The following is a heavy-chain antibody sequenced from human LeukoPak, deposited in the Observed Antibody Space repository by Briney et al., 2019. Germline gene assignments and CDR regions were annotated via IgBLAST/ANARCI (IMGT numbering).Heavy chain of an antibody. D-gene: IGHD2-2*01. Sequence: SVKVSCKASGGTFSSYAISWVRQAPGQGLEWMGGIIPIFGTANYAQKFQGGVTITADESTSTAYMELSSLRSEDTAVYYCARGYCSSTSCYYYYYYYMDVWGKGTTVTVSS. CDR2: IIPIFGTA. V-gene: IGHV1-69*13. CDR3: ARGYCSSTSCYYYYYYYMDV. CDR1: GGTFSSYA. J-gene: IGHJ6*03.